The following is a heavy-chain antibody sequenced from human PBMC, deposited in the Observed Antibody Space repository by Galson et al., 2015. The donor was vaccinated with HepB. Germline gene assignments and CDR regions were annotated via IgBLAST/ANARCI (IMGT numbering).Heavy chain of an antibody. CDR1: EGIFSNYA. Sequence: SVKVSCKASEGIFSNYAISWVRQAPGQGLEWMGGIIPILDTAIYAQKFHGRVMIIADTSTSTVYMELSSLRSEDTAVYYCAREGGDLSGTVPFFASWGQGTLVTVSS. J-gene: IGHJ4*02. CDR3: AREGGDLSGTVPFFAS. V-gene: IGHV1-69*06. D-gene: IGHD1-26*01. CDR2: IIPILDTA.